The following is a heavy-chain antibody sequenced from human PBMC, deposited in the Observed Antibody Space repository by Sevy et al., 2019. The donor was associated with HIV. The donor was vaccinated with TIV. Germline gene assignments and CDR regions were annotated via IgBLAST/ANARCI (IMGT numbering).Heavy chain of an antibody. V-gene: IGHV1-18*01. CDR1: GYNFLNYG. D-gene: IGHD5-12*01. J-gene: IGHJ6*02. CDR3: GKCTLWVYDPTNRKCGMDV. CDR2: RIPLTGSP. Sequence: ASVKVSCKASGYNFLNYGISWVRQAPGQGLEWVGGRIPLTGSPNCPQKLQDRVTVTTDTATNTAYMELRNLTSDDTAVYYCGKCTLWVYDPTNRKCGMDVWGQGTTVTVSS.